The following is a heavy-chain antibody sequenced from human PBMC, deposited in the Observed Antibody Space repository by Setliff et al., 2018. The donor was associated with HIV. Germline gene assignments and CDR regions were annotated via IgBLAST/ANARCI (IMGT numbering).Heavy chain of an antibody. Sequence: SETLSLTCSVSGGSIRSGSYYWDWIRQPPGKGLEWIGSIDYSGNTHYNPSLKSRVTISVDTSKNQFSLKQSSVTAADTAIYYCLRRATAAEVFDYWGQGTLVTVSS. V-gene: IGHV4-39*01. CDR1: GGSIRSGSYY. CDR3: LRRATAAEVFDY. J-gene: IGHJ4*02. CDR2: IDYSGNT. D-gene: IGHD6-13*01.